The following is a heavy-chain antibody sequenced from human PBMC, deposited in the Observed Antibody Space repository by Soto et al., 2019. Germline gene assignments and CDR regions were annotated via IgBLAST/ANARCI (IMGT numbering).Heavy chain of an antibody. Sequence: ASVKVSCKASGYTFTSYGISWVRQAPGQGLEWMGWISAYNGSTNYAQRLQGRVTMTTDTSTSTAYMELRSLRSDDTAVYYCARDGPYDFWSGYYIWDYDYWGQGTLVTVSS. J-gene: IGHJ4*02. CDR3: ARDGPYDFWSGYYIWDYDY. V-gene: IGHV1-18*01. CDR1: GYTFTSYG. CDR2: ISAYNGST. D-gene: IGHD3-3*01.